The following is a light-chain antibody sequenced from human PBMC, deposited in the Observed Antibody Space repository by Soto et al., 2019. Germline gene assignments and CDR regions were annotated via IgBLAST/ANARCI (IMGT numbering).Light chain of an antibody. V-gene: IGLV1-40*01. J-gene: IGLJ1*01. CDR2: GTT. CDR1: SSNIGAGYD. Sequence: QSVLTQPPSVSGAPGQRVTISCTGSSSNIGAGYDVHWYQQLPGTAPKLVIYGTTNRPSGVPDRFSGSKSGTSASLAITGLQAEDEADYYCQSYDGTLSCSYVFGIGTKVTVL. CDR3: QSYDGTLSCSYV.